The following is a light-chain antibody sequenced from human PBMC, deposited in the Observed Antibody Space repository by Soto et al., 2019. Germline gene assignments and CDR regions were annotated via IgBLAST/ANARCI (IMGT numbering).Light chain of an antibody. J-gene: IGKJ1*01. Sequence: IVVARLPSTLCLCRWARGSLPCRARQSVPSSYLAWYQQKPGQAPRLLIYRASTRATGVPGRFSASGSGTDFTLTISSLQSEDFAVYYCQQYNNWPPAWTFGQGTKVDIK. CDR2: RAS. CDR1: QSVPSSY. CDR3: QQYNNWPPAWT. V-gene: IGKV3-15*01.